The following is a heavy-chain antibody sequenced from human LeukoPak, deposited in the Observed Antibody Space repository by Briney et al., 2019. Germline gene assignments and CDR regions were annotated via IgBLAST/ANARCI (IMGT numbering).Heavy chain of an antibody. J-gene: IGHJ6*03. CDR2: ISSSSSYI. CDR1: GFTFRSYS. D-gene: IGHD1-14*01. Sequence: GGSLRLSCAASGFTFRSYSMNWVRQAPGKGLEWVSSISSSSSYIYYADSVKGRFTISRDNAKNSLYLQMNSLRAEDTAVYYCAREPSNHYYYYMDVWGKGTTVTVSS. V-gene: IGHV3-21*01. CDR3: AREPSNHYYYYMDV.